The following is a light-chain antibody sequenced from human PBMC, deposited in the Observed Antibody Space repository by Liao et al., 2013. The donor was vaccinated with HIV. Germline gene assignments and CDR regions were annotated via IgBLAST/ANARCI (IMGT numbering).Light chain of an antibody. CDR2: QDV. CDR1: QLGDKH. J-gene: IGLJ1*01. Sequence: SYELTQPPSVSVSPGQTAIITCSGDQLGDKHAAWYQQKPGQSPVLVIYQDVKRPSGIPERFSASNSGNTATLTISGTQSIDEADYYCQVWDSFSTFVLGSGTQVTVL. CDR3: QVWDSFSTFV. V-gene: IGLV3-1*01.